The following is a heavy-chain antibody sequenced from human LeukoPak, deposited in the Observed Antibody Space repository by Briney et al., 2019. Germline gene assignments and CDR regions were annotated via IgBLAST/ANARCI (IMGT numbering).Heavy chain of an antibody. D-gene: IGHD3-9*01. CDR3: TRDLMDYDVSTGLHHYYMDV. CDR1: GFTFSNYW. J-gene: IGHJ6*02. V-gene: IGHV3-74*01. CDR2: INSDGSSI. Sequence: PGGSLRLSCAASGFTFSNYWMHWVRQAPGKGLVWVSRINSDGSSINYADSVKGRFTFSRDNAKNTLYLQMNTLRVEDTAVYYCTRDLMDYDVSTGLHHYYMDVWGQGTTVTVSS.